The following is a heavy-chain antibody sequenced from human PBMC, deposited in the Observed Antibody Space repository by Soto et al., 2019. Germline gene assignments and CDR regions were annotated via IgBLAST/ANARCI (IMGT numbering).Heavy chain of an antibody. CDR3: AASRDYYDSSGSFWFDP. CDR1: GFTFTSSA. V-gene: IGHV1-58*01. J-gene: IGHJ5*02. Sequence: SVKVSCKASGFTFTSSAVQWVRQARGQRLEWIGWIVVGSGNTNYAQKFQERVTITRDMSTSTAYMELSSLRSEDTAVYYCAASRDYYDSSGSFWFDPWGQGTLVTAPQ. CDR2: IVVGSGNT. D-gene: IGHD3-22*01.